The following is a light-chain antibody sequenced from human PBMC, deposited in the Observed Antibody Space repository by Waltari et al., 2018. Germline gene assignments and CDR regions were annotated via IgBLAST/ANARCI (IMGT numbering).Light chain of an antibody. V-gene: IGLV1-44*01. J-gene: IGLJ1*01. CDR3: AAWDDRLNGYV. CDR1: RSHIGINT. Sequence: QSVLSQPPSASGTPGQRVTIHCSGSRSHIGINTVHWFQRLPGTAPKLVLYSNNQRPSGVPDRFSGSKSGTSASLAITGLQSEDEADYYCAAWDDRLNGYVFGTGTKVTVL. CDR2: SNN.